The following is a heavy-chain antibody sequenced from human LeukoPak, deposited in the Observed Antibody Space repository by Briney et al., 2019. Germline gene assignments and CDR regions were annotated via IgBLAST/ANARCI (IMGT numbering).Heavy chain of an antibody. CDR1: GFTFSSYS. CDR3: ARDTVYYYYGMDV. Sequence: PGGSLRLSCAASGFTFSSYSMNWVRQALGKGLEWVSYISSSSSTIYYADSVKGRFTISRDNAKNSLYLQMNSLRAEDTAVYYCARDTVYYYYGMDVWGQGTTVTVSS. V-gene: IGHV3-48*04. CDR2: ISSSSSTI. D-gene: IGHD4-17*01. J-gene: IGHJ6*02.